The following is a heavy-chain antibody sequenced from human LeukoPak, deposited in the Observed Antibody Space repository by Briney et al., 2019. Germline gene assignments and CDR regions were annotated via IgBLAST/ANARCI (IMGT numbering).Heavy chain of an antibody. CDR2: LYYTGST. CDR1: GFTFSDYY. CDR3: ASYGHNPPFHFDY. D-gene: IGHD1-14*01. Sequence: GSLRLSCAASGFTFSDYYMSWVRQSPGKGLEWIGGLYYTGSTYYNPSLKSRITISVDTSKNQFSLKLTSVTAADTAVYYCASYGHNPPFHFDYWGLGTLVTVSS. J-gene: IGHJ4*02. V-gene: IGHV4-59*04.